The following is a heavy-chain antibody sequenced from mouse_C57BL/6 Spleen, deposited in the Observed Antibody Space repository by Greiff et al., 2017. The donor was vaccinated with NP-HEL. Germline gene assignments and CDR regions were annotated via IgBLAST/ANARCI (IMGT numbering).Heavy chain of an antibody. CDR3: ARDGDYDDMDY. D-gene: IGHD1-1*02. V-gene: IGHV5-4*01. Sequence: EVKLQESGGGLVKPGGSLKLSCAASGFTFSSYAMSWVRQTPEKRLEWVATISDGGSYTYYPDNVKGRFTISRDNAKNNLYLQMSHLKSEDTAMYYCARDGDYDDMDYWGQGTSVTVSS. CDR1: GFTFSSYA. J-gene: IGHJ4*01. CDR2: ISDGGSYT.